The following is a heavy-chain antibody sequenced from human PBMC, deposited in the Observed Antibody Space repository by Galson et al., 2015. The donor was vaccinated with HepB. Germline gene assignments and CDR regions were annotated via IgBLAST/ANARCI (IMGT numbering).Heavy chain of an antibody. J-gene: IGHJ6*03. CDR2: INSDGSST. Sequence: SLRLSCAASGFTFCSYWMHWVRQAPGKGLVWVSRINSDGSSTSYADSVKGRFTISRDNAKNTLYLQMNSLRAEDTAVYYCARDFPWGVVVPDHHQTTESYYYYYMDVWGKGTTVTVSS. CDR3: ARDFPWGVVVPDHHQTTESYYYYYMDV. D-gene: IGHD2-2*01. CDR1: GFTFCSYW. V-gene: IGHV3-74*01.